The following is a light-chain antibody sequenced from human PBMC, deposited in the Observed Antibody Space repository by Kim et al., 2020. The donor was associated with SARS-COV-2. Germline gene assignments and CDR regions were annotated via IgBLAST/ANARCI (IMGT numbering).Light chain of an antibody. J-gene: IGLJ3*02. CDR2: RNG. CDR1: NIGSKN. V-gene: IGLV3-9*01. CDR3: QVWDSSTGV. Sequence: SVALGQTARIACGGNNIGSKNVHWYQQKPGQAPVVVIYRNGNRPSGIPERFSGANSGNTATLTISRAQGGDEADYYCQVWDSSTGVFGGGTQLTVL.